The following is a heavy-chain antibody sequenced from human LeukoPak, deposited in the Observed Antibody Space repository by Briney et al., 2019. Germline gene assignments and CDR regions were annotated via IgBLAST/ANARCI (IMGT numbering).Heavy chain of an antibody. J-gene: IGHJ3*02. V-gene: IGHV4-34*01. CDR3: ARGWFGFWYNSYSYDNAFDI. D-gene: IGHD1-1*01. CDR1: GGLFSVCY. CDR2: INQSGRT. Sequence: SETLSLTCGVYGGLFSVCYWSGIRQVPGKGLEWIGEINQSGRTNYNPSLKSRVTISVDTSKNQFSLKLSFVTATDTAIYYCARGWFGFWYNSYSYDNAFDIWGQGTLVTVSS.